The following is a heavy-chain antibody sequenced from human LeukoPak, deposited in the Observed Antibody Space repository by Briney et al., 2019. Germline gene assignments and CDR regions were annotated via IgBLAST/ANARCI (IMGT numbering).Heavy chain of an antibody. CDR1: GFTFSSSA. Sequence: PGGSLRLSCAASGFTFSSSAMSWVRQVPGKGLEWVSGISASGGSTSYADSVRGRFTISRDNSKNTLYLQMNSLRAEDTAVYYYAKDIHDYDSSGYYLKIDYWGQGTLVTVSS. CDR2: ISASGGST. V-gene: IGHV3-23*01. D-gene: IGHD3-22*01. CDR3: AKDIHDYDSSGYYLKIDY. J-gene: IGHJ4*02.